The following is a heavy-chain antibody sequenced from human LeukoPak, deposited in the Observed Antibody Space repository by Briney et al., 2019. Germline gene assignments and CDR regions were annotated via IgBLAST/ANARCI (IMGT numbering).Heavy chain of an antibody. CDR2: TYYRSKWFN. V-gene: IGHV6-1*01. CDR1: GDGVSSNTAA. CDR3: AKGAGDTNWFDP. Sequence: SQTLSLTCAISGDGVSSNTAAWNWIRQSPSRGLEWLGRTYYRSKWFNHYALSVKSRIIINPDTSKNQFSLHLNSVTPEDTAVYYCAKGAGDTNWFDPWGRGTLVTVSS. J-gene: IGHJ5*02. D-gene: IGHD2-21*01.